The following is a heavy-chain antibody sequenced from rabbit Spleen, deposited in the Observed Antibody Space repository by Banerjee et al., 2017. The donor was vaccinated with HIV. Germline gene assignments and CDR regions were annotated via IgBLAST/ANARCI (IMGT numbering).Heavy chain of an antibody. CDR3: ARDDGSDGYSL. V-gene: IGHV1S40*01. D-gene: IGHD6-1*01. CDR2: IYAGSSGST. CDR1: GFSFSSSYY. J-gene: IGHJ4*01. Sequence: QSLEESGGDLVKPGASLTLTCTASGFSFSSSYYMCWVRQAPGKGLEWIACIYAGSSGSTYYASWAKGRFTISKTSSTTVTLQMTSLTAADTATYFCARDDGSDGYSLWGPGTLVTVS.